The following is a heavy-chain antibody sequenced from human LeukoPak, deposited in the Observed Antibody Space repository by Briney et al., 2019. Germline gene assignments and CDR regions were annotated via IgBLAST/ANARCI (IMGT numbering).Heavy chain of an antibody. J-gene: IGHJ4*02. CDR3: AKDHYWSIDY. D-gene: IGHD3-3*01. Sequence: TGGSLRLSCAASGFTVSSNYMSWVRQAPGKGLEWVSVIYSGGRTSYADSVKGRFTISRDNSKNTVYLQMNSLRAEDTAVYYCAKDHYWSIDYWGRGTLVTVSS. CDR2: IYSGGRT. V-gene: IGHV3-53*01. CDR1: GFTVSSNY.